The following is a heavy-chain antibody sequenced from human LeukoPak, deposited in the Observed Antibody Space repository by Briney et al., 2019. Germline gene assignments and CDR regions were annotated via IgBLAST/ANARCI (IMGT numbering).Heavy chain of an antibody. CDR3: AGRVATGSMDV. D-gene: IGHD5-12*01. J-gene: IGHJ6*02. CDR2: IYHSGST. V-gene: IGHV4-30-2*02. Sequence: SETLSLTCTVSGGSISSGGYYWSWTRQPPGKGLEWIGYIYHSGSTYYNPSLKSRVTMSVDTSKNQLSLRLTSVTAADTAVYYCAGRVATGSMDVWGQGTTVTVSS. CDR1: GGSISSGGYY.